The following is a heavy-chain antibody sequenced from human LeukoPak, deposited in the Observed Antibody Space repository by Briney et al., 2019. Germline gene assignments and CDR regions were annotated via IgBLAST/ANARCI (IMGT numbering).Heavy chain of an antibody. D-gene: IGHD6-19*01. Sequence: GESLKISCKGSGYSFTSYWIGWVRQMPGKGLEWMGIIYPGDSDTRYSPSFQGQVTISADKSISTAYLQWSSLKASDTAMYYCARHRGQSRDLTYLAGKCYFDYWGQGTLVTVSS. V-gene: IGHV5-51*01. J-gene: IGHJ4*02. CDR2: IYPGDSDT. CDR1: GYSFTSYW. CDR3: ARHRGQSRDLTYLAGKCYFDY.